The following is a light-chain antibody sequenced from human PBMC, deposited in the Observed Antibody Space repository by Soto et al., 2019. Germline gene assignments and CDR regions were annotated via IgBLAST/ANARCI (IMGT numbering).Light chain of an antibody. CDR1: QSFSSSY. Sequence: EIVLTQSPGTLSLSPGERATLSCRASQSFSSSYLAWYQQRPGQAPRLLIYAASTRATGIPDRFSGSGSGTAFTLTISRLNPEDFAVYYCQQYGSSPQTFGQGTTVEIK. CDR3: QQYGSSPQT. CDR2: AAS. V-gene: IGKV3-20*01. J-gene: IGKJ1*01.